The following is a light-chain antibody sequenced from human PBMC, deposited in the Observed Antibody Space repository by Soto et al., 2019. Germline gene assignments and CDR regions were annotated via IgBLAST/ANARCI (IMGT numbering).Light chain of an antibody. V-gene: IGLV2-8*01. CDR2: EVS. J-gene: IGLJ2*01. CDR1: SSDVGGYNY. Sequence: QSALTQPPSASGSPGQSVTISCTGTSSDVGGYNYVSWYQQHPGKAPKLMIYEVSKRPSGVPDRFSGSKSANTASLTVSGLQAEDEADYYCSSYAVSTLVVFGGGTKLTVL. CDR3: SSYAVSTLVV.